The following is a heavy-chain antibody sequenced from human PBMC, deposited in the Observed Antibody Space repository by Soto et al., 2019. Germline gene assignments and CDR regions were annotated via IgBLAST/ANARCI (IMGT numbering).Heavy chain of an antibody. CDR2: IYSGGTT. CDR3: AKVSLGALTFTDYYYYGLDV. CDR1: GFTVSNYY. D-gene: IGHD1-26*01. V-gene: IGHV3-53*01. J-gene: IGHJ6*02. Sequence: PGGSLRLSCAASGFTVSNYYMSWVRQAPGRGLEWISVIYSGGTTYYADSVKGRVTISRDNSKNTLYLQMNSLRAEDTAVYYCAKVSLGALTFTDYYYYGLDVWGQGTTVTVSS.